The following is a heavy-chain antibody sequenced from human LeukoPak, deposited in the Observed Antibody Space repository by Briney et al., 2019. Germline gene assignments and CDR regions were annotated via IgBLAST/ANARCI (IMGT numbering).Heavy chain of an antibody. CDR1: GGSISSSSYY. CDR2: IYYSGST. V-gene: IGHV4-39*02. D-gene: IGHD5-12*01. J-gene: IGHJ4*02. Sequence: SETLSLTCTVSGGSISSSSYYWGWIRQPPGKGLEWIGSIYYSGSTYYNPSLKSRVTISVDTSKNQFSLKLSSVTAADTAVYYCARDRGCSGYDSSFDYWGQGTLVTVSS. CDR3: ARDRGCSGYDSSFDY.